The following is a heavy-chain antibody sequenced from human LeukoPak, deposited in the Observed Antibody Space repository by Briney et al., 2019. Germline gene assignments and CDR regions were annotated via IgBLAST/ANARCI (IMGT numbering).Heavy chain of an antibody. CDR3: ARSVDTAMVRGARYMDV. J-gene: IGHJ6*03. V-gene: IGHV4-59*08. D-gene: IGHD5-18*01. CDR2: IYYSGST. CDR1: GGSISSHY. Sequence: PSETLSLTCTVSGGSISSHYWSWIRQPPGKGLEWIGYIYYSGSTNYNPSLKSRVTISVDTSKNQFSLQLSSVTAADTAVYYCARSVDTAMVRGARYMDVWGKGTTVTVSS.